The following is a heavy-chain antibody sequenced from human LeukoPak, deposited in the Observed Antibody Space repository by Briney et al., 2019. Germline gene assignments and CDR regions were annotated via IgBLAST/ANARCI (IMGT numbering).Heavy chain of an antibody. Sequence: SGGSLRLPCAASGFTFSSYAMSWVRQAPGKGLEWVSGISGSGGSTYYADSVKGRFTISRDKSKNTLYLQMNSLRDEDTAAYYCAKSGGYYPRDALDMWGQGTVVTVSS. CDR3: AKSGGYYPRDALDM. D-gene: IGHD1-26*01. J-gene: IGHJ3*02. CDR1: GFTFSSYA. V-gene: IGHV3-23*01. CDR2: ISGSGGST.